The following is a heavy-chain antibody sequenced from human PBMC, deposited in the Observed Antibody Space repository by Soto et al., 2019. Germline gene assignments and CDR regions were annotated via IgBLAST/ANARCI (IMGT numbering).Heavy chain of an antibody. CDR1: GFTFSNYW. V-gene: IGHV3-7*01. J-gene: IGHJ6*02. Sequence: EVQLVESGGGLVQPGGSLRLSCAVSGFTFSNYWMTWVRQAPGKGLEWVANIKEDGSEKFHVDSVKGRFTISRDNAKNSLYLQMNSLRAEDTAVYYCAVLGYNWNGDYGMDVWGQGTTVTVSS. D-gene: IGHD1-20*01. CDR3: AVLGYNWNGDYGMDV. CDR2: IKEDGSEK.